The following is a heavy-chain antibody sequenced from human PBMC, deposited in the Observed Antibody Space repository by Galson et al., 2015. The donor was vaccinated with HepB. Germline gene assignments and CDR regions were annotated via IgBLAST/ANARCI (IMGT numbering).Heavy chain of an antibody. CDR1: GYTFTSYD. J-gene: IGHJ4*02. Sequence: SVKVSCKASGYTFTSYDINWVRQATGQGLEWMGWMNPNSGNTGYAQKFQGRVTMTRNTSISTAYMELSSLRSEDTAVYYCARGPSVVHYDSSGYFFDYWGQGTLVTVSS. CDR3: ARGPSVVHYDSSGYFFDY. CDR2: MNPNSGNT. D-gene: IGHD3-22*01. V-gene: IGHV1-8*01.